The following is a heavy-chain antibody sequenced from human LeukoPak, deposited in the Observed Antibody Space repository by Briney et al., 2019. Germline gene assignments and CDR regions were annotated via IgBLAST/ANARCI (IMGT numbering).Heavy chain of an antibody. CDR2: IYYSGST. V-gene: IGHV4-61*01. D-gene: IGHD4-11*01. Sequence: SETLSLTCTVSGGSVSSGSYYWRWIRQPPGKGLEWIGYIYYSGSTNYNPSLKSRVTISVDTSKNQFSLKLSSVTAADTAVYYCARDAVTVNSYYFDYWGQGTLVTVSS. CDR3: ARDAVTVNSYYFDY. CDR1: GGSVSSGSYY. J-gene: IGHJ4*02.